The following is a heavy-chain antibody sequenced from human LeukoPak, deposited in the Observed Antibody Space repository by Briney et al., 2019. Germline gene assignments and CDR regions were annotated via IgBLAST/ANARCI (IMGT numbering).Heavy chain of an antibody. CDR3: ATALYGSGSYYVGY. CDR2: FHPEDGET. V-gene: IGHV1-24*01. J-gene: IGHJ4*02. D-gene: IGHD3-10*01. CDR1: GYTLTELS. Sequence: ASVKVSCKVSGYTLTELSMHWVRQAPGKGLEWMGGFHPEDGETIYAQKFQGRVTMTEDTSTDTAYMELSSLRSEDTAVYYCATALYGSGSYYVGYWGQGTLVTVSS.